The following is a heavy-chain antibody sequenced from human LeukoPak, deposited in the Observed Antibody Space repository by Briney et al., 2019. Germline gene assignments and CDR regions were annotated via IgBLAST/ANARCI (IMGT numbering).Heavy chain of an antibody. CDR3: ARDKGYSSRTTGYFQH. V-gene: IGHV3-48*01. Sequence: GGSLRLSCAASGFTFSSYSMNWVRQAPGKGLEWVSYISSSSSTIYYADSVKGRFTISRVNAKNSLYLQMNSLRAEDTAVYYCARDKGYSSRTTGYFQHWGQGTLVTVSS. CDR2: ISSSSSTI. J-gene: IGHJ1*01. D-gene: IGHD6-13*01. CDR1: GFTFSSYS.